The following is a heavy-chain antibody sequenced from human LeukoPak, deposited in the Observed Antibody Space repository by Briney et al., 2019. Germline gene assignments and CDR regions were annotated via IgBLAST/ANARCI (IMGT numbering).Heavy chain of an antibody. CDR1: GFTFSSYW. Sequence: GGSLRLSCAASGFTFSSYWMHWVRQAPGKGLVWVSRINRDGSNTGNADSVKGRFTISRDNSKNTLYLQMNSLRAEDTAVYYCAKDRTTFGGVIVIPYYFDYWGQGTLVTVSS. CDR2: INRDGSNT. V-gene: IGHV3-74*01. D-gene: IGHD3-16*02. J-gene: IGHJ4*02. CDR3: AKDRTTFGGVIVIPYYFDY.